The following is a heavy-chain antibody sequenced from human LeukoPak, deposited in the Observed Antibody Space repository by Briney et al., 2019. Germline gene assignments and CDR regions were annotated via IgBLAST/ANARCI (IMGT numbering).Heavy chain of an antibody. J-gene: IGHJ4*02. CDR2: INHSGST. CDR3: ARGSGRLS. V-gene: IGHV4-34*01. CDR1: DGSFSGYY. Sequence: SETLSLTCAVYDGSFSGYYWSWIRQPPGKGLEWIGEINHSGSTNYNPSLKSRVTISVDTSKNQFSLKLSSVAAADTDVYYCARGSGRLSWGQGTLVTVSS. D-gene: IGHD2-15*01.